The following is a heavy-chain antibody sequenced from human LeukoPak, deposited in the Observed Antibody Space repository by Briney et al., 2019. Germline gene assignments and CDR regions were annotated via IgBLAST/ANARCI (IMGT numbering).Heavy chain of an antibody. Sequence: SETLSLTCAVYGGTFSRYYWSWIRQPPGKGLEWIGEINDSGGTYYNPSLKSRVTISVDTSNNQFSLKLSSVTAADTAVYYCASLIHDYDDTMRDYWGQGTLVTVSS. V-gene: IGHV4-34*01. CDR1: GGTFSRYY. CDR2: INDSGGT. D-gene: IGHD4-17*01. J-gene: IGHJ4*02. CDR3: ASLIHDYDDTMRDY.